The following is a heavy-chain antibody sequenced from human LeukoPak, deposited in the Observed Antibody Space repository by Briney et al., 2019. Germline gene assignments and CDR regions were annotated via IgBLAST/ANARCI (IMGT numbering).Heavy chain of an antibody. CDR3: AKDLERHIVVVTASAVDY. D-gene: IGHD2-21*02. V-gene: IGHV3-30*18. J-gene: IGHJ4*02. CDR1: GFTFSSYG. CDR2: ISYDGSNK. Sequence: PGGSLRLSCAASGFTFSSYGMHWVRQAPGKGLEWVAVISYDGSNKYYADSVKGRFTISRDNSKNTLYLQMNSLRAEDTAVYHCAKDLERHIVVVTASAVDYWGQGTLVTVSS.